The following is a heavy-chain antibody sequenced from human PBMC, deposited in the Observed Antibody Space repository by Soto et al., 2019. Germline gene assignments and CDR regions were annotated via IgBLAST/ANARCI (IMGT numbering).Heavy chain of an antibody. CDR3: AKDLTSVGYCIS. CDR1: GFTFSSYG. J-gene: IGHJ4*02. D-gene: IGHD2-2*01. Sequence: QVQLVESGGGVVQPGRSLRLSCAASGFTFSSYGMHWVRQAPGKGLEWVAVISYDGSNKYYADSVKGRFTISRDNSTNTLYLQMNSLRAEDTDVYYCAKDLTSVGYCISWGQGTLVTVSS. V-gene: IGHV3-30*18. CDR2: ISYDGSNK.